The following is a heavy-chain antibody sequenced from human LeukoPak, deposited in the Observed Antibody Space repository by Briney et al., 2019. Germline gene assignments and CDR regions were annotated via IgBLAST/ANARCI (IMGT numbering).Heavy chain of an antibody. Sequence: ASVKVSCKTSGYSFTSNGISWVRQAPGQGLEWMGWISAYNGNTEYAQKLQGRVTMTTDTSTSTAYMELRSLRSDDTAVYYCARGFPPRRNYDSSGYYSYYFDYWGQGTLVTVSS. CDR3: ARGFPPRRNYDSSGYYSYYFDY. CDR2: ISAYNGNT. V-gene: IGHV1-18*01. D-gene: IGHD3-22*01. J-gene: IGHJ4*02. CDR1: GYSFTSNG.